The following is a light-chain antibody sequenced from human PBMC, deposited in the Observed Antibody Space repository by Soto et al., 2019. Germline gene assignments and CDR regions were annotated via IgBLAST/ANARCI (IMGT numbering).Light chain of an antibody. CDR2: GVS. Sequence: EIVLTQSPGTLSLSPGERATLSCRASQSVTSTFLAWYQQKPGQAPRLLISGVSSRATGIPDRFSGSGSGTGFTLAISRLEPEDVAVYYCQQYGSSPLYSFGQGNKLDI. V-gene: IGKV3-20*01. CDR1: QSVTSTF. J-gene: IGKJ2*03. CDR3: QQYGSSPLYS.